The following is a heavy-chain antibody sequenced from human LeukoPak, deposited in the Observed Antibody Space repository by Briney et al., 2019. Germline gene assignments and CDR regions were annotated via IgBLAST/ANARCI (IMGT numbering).Heavy chain of an antibody. J-gene: IGHJ4*02. CDR1: GYSISSGYY. Sequence: PSETLSLTCTVSGYSISSGYYWGWIRQPPGKGLEWIGSIYHSGSTYYNLSPKSRATLSVDTSKNPFSLKLSSVPAAHTAVYLCARGPRFDSSGYYSDYWGQGTLVTVSS. V-gene: IGHV4-38-2*02. CDR2: IYHSGST. CDR3: ARGPRFDSSGYYSDY. D-gene: IGHD3-22*01.